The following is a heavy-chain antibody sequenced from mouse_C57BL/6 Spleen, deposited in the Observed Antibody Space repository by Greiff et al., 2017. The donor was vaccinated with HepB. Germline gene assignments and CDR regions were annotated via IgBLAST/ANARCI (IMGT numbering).Heavy chain of an antibody. CDR3: ATYGSSSYYYAMDY. CDR2: IYPGDGDT. V-gene: IGHV1-82*01. J-gene: IGHJ4*01. Sequence: VKLMESGPELVKPGASVKISCKASGYAFSSSWMNWVKQRPGKGLEWIGRIYPGDGDTNYNGKFKGKATLTADKSSSTAYMQLSSLTSEDSAVYFCATYGSSSYYYAMDYWGQGTSVTVSS. D-gene: IGHD1-1*01. CDR1: GYAFSSSW.